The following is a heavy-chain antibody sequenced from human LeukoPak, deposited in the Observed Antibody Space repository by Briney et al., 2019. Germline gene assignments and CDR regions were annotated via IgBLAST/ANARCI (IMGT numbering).Heavy chain of an antibody. CDR3: AKAHLKAAAIAVAGRPFDY. CDR2: ISGSVVIT. D-gene: IGHD6-19*01. J-gene: IGHJ4*02. Sequence: GGSLRLSCAASGFIFSSYAMSSVCQTPQKRLEWGSTISGSVVITYYAESVKSRFSISRDNSKNTLHLQMNSLRAEDTAVYYCAKAHLKAAAIAVAGRPFDYWGQGTLVTVSS. CDR1: GFIFSSYA. V-gene: IGHV3-23*01.